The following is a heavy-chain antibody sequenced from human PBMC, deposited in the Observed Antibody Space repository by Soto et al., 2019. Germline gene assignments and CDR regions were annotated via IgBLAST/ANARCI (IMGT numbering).Heavy chain of an antibody. CDR3: ARGGVLLSFGEPLDS. J-gene: IGHJ4*02. CDR1: GYPFTRYG. V-gene: IGHV1-18*01. D-gene: IGHD3-10*01. Sequence: QVQLVQSGAVVKKPGASVKDSCKASGYPFTRYGITWVRQAPGQGLEGMGWISAYSGNTNYAHNLRGRVTMTTDTSTSTAYMELRSLRSDDTSVYYCARGGVLLSFGEPLDSWGQGTLVTVSS. CDR2: ISAYSGNT.